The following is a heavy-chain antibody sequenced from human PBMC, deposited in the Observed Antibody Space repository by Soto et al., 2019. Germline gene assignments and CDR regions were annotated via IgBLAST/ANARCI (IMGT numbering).Heavy chain of an antibody. CDR1: GFTFSSYS. CDR3: ARDLWTKGVVVAATSGSYFDY. D-gene: IGHD2-15*01. Sequence: TGGSLRLSCAASGFTFSSYSMNWVRQAPGKGLEWVSSISSSSSYIYYADSVKGRFTISRDNAKNSLYLQMNSLRAEDTAVYYCARDLWTKGVVVAATSGSYFDYWGQGTLVTVSS. J-gene: IGHJ4*02. V-gene: IGHV3-21*01. CDR2: ISSSSSYI.